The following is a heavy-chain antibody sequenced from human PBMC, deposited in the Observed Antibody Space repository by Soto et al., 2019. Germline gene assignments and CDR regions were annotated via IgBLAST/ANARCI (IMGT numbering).Heavy chain of an antibody. V-gene: IGHV3-30*03. D-gene: IGHD2-2*02. CDR1: GFTFNSHA. CDR3: ARGPRSCSSTSCYKVDY. Sequence: GWSLRLSCAVSGFTFNSHAMHWVRQAPGKGLEWVAVISYGGANKYYVDSVKGRFTISRDNSKNTLFLQMDSLRPEDTALYFCARGPRSCSSTSCYKVDYWGRGTLVTVSS. J-gene: IGHJ4*02. CDR2: ISYGGANK.